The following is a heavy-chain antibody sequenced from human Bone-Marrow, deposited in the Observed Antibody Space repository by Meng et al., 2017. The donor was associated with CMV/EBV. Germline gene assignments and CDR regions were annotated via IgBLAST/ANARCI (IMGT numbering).Heavy chain of an antibody. J-gene: IGHJ4*02. D-gene: IGHD3-3*01. CDR1: GFTFSSYS. CDR3: ASVYYDFWSGYFDY. Sequence: GGSLRLSCAASGFTFSSYSMNWVRQAPGKGLEWVSSISSSSSYIYYADSVKGRFTISRDNAKNSLYLQMNSLRAEDTAVYYCASVYYDFWSGYFDYWGQGNLVTVSS. V-gene: IGHV3-21*01. CDR2: ISSSSSYI.